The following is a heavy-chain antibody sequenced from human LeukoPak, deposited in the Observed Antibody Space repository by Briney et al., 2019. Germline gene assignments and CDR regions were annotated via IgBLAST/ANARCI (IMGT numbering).Heavy chain of an antibody. V-gene: IGHV4-59*01. CDR3: ARKNDFDI. D-gene: IGHD2/OR15-2a*01. CDR1: GGSISSYY. CDR2: IYYSGRT. J-gene: IGHJ3*02. Sequence: SETLSLTCTVSGGSISSYYWSWIRQPPGKGLEWIGCIYYSGRTYYNPSLKSRVSISVDMSKSQFSLRLTSVTAADTAVYYCARKNDFDIWGQGTLVTVSS.